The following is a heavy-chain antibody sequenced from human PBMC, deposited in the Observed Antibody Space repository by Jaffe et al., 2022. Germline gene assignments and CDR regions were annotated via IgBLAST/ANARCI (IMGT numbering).Heavy chain of an antibody. J-gene: IGHJ4*02. CDR3: ARHSSPSRSWYIPYYFDY. V-gene: IGHV4-38-2*01. CDR2: IYHSGST. CDR1: GYSISSGYY. Sequence: QVQLQESGPGLVKPSETLSLTCAVSGYSISSGYYWGWIRQPPGKGLEWIGSIYHSGSTYYNPSLKSRVTISVDTSKNQFSLKLSSVTAADTAVYYCARHSSPSRSWYIPYYFDYWGQGTLVTVSS. D-gene: IGHD6-13*01.